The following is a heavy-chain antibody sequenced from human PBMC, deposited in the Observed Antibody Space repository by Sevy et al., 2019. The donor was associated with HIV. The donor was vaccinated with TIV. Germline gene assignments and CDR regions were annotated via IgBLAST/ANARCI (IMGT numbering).Heavy chain of an antibody. D-gene: IGHD3-22*01. CDR2: FDPEDGET. Sequence: GPSVKVSCKVSGSTLSRLSMHWVRQVPGKGLEWMASFDPEDGETFYARKFQGRVTMTEDTSTDTAYMELSSLRSEDTAVYFCATTKDYYESYGSPFDYWGQGTLVTVSS. V-gene: IGHV1-24*01. J-gene: IGHJ4*02. CDR3: ATTKDYYESYGSPFDY. CDR1: GSTLSRLS.